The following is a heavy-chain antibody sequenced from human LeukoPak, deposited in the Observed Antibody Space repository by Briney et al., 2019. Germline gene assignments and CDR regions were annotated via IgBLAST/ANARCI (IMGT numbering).Heavy chain of an antibody. Sequence: PGGSLRLSCAASGFTFSSYDMSWVRQAPGKGLEWVSGISGSGGNTYYADSVKGRFTISRDSSKNTLYLQMNSLRAEDTAIYYCAKDLGYGDFEYFQNWGQGTLVTVSS. CDR1: GFTFSSYD. J-gene: IGHJ1*01. V-gene: IGHV3-23*01. D-gene: IGHD4-17*01. CDR3: AKDLGYGDFEYFQN. CDR2: ISGSGGNT.